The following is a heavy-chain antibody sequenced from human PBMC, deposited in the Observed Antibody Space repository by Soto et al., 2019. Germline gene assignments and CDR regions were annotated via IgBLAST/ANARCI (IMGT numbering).Heavy chain of an antibody. D-gene: IGHD2-15*01. J-gene: IGHJ4*02. V-gene: IGHV4-39*01. Sequence: SETLSLTCTVSGGSISSSSYYWGWIRQPPGKGLEWIGSIYYSGSTYYNPSLKSRVTISVDTSKNQFSLKLSSVTAADTAVYYCARQNPDCSGGSCYSHFDYWGQGTLVTVSS. CDR2: IYYSGST. CDR1: GGSISSSSYY. CDR3: ARQNPDCSGGSCYSHFDY.